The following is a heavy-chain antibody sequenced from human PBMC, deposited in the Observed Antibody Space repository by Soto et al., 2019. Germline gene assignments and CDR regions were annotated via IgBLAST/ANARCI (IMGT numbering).Heavy chain of an antibody. J-gene: IGHJ5*02. V-gene: IGHV1-18*01. D-gene: IGHD3-22*01. Sequence: ASVKVSCKASGYTFPSYGISWVRQAPGQGLEWMGWISAYNGNTNYAQKLQGRVTMTTDTSTSTAYMELRSLRSDDTAVYYCARGALDYDSSGANWFDPWGQGTLVTVSS. CDR2: ISAYNGNT. CDR1: GYTFPSYG. CDR3: ARGALDYDSSGANWFDP.